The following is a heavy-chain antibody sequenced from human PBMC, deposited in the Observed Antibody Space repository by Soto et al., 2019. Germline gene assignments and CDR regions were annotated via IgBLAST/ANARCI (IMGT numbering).Heavy chain of an antibody. J-gene: IGHJ6*02. D-gene: IGHD2-8*01. CDR2: IIPIIGAP. V-gene: IGHV1-69*08. CDR1: GGSFSTYS. CDR3: ALGAGVLNLYGVDV. Sequence: QVQLVQSGAEVKEPGSSVKVSCKASGGSFSTYSISWVRQAPGQGLEWMGSIIPIIGAPNYAQKIQGIVTITADKPTSTAYMDLSSLRPEDTAVYYCALGAGVLNLYGVDVWGQGTTLTVSS.